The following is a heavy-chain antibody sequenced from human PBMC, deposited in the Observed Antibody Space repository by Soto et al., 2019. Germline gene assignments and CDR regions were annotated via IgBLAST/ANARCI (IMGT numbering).Heavy chain of an antibody. CDR1: GYTFTSYY. J-gene: IGHJ6*02. Sequence: ASVKVSCKASGYTFTSYYMHWVRQAPGQGLEWMGIINPSGGSTSYAQKFQGRVTMTRDTSTSTVYMELSSLRSEDTAVYYCARDRGSSSSDYYYGMDVWGQGTTVTVYS. CDR3: ARDRGSSSSDYYYGMDV. V-gene: IGHV1-46*01. D-gene: IGHD6-6*01. CDR2: INPSGGST.